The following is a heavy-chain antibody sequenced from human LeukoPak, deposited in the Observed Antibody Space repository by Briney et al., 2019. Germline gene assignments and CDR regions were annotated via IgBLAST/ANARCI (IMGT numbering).Heavy chain of an antibody. CDR2: INHSGST. V-gene: IGHV4-34*01. CDR3: ARGTSGTTAYYYYMDV. D-gene: IGHD1-1*01. Sequence: PSETLSLTCAVYGGSFSGYYWSWIRQPPGKGLEWIGEINHSGSTNYNPSLKSRVTISVDTSKNQFSLKLSSVTAADTAVYYCARGTSGTTAYYYYMDVWGKGTTVTISS. CDR1: GGSFSGYY. J-gene: IGHJ6*03.